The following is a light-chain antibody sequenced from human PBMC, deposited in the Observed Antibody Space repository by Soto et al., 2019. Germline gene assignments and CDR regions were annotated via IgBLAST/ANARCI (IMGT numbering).Light chain of an antibody. Sequence: EIVMTQSPATLSVSPGERATLSCRASQSVNSNYLAWYQQKPGQAPRLLIYGGSSRATGIPVRFSGSGSGTDFTLTISRLEPEDFAVYYRQQYGSSPITFGQGTRLEIK. CDR2: GGS. V-gene: IGKV3-20*01. J-gene: IGKJ5*01. CDR3: QQYGSSPIT. CDR1: QSVNSNY.